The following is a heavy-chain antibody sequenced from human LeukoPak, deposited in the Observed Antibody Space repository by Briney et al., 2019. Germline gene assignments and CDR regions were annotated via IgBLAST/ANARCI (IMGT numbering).Heavy chain of an antibody. CDR2: ISWNSGSI. Sequence: GGSLRLSCAASGFTFDDYAMHWVRQAPGKGLEWVSGISWNSGSIGYADSVKGRFTISRDNAKNSLYLQMNSLRAEDTALYYCAKDTAYGDYEFVDWGQGTLVTVSP. CDR3: AKDTAYGDYEFVD. CDR1: GFTFDDYA. V-gene: IGHV3-9*01. J-gene: IGHJ4*02. D-gene: IGHD4-17*01.